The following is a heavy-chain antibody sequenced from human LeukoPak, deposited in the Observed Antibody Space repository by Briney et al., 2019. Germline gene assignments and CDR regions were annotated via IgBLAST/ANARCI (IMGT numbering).Heavy chain of an antibody. CDR1: GGSFSGYY. V-gene: IGHV4-34*01. J-gene: IGHJ4*02. CDR3: ARGGATSGYSSSWYSFGRFDY. Sequence: SETLSLTCAVYGGSFSGYYWSWIRQPPGKGLEWIGEINHSGSTNHNPSLKSRVTISVDTSKNQFSLKLSSVTAADTAVYYCARGGATSGYSSSWYSFGRFDYWGQGTLVTVSS. CDR2: INHSGST. D-gene: IGHD6-13*01.